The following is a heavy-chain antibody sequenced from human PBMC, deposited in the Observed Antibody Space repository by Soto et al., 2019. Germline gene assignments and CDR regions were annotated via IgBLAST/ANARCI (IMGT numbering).Heavy chain of an antibody. CDR2: ISYDGSNK. V-gene: IGHV3-30*18. J-gene: IGHJ4*02. CDR3: AKTPLSDFWSGYYPPDYDY. Sequence: PGGALRLSCAASGFTFSSYGMHWVRQAPGKGLEWVAVISYDGSNKYYADSVKGRFTISRDNSKNTLYLQMNSLRAEDTAVYYCAKTPLSDFWSGYYPPDYDYWGQGTLVTVSS. CDR1: GFTFSSYG. D-gene: IGHD3-3*01.